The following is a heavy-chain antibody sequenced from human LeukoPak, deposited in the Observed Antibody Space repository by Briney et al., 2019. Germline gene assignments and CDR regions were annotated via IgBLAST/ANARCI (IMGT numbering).Heavy chain of an antibody. CDR2: MNPNTGDT. D-gene: IGHD3-10*01. CDR1: GGTFSSYT. Sequence: ASVKVSCKASGGTFSSYTISWVRQAPGQGLEWMGWMNPNTGDTDYTQKFQGRVTMTRNTSISTAYMELSSLRSEDTAVYYCARGAWFGELTLRPWGQGTLVTVSS. J-gene: IGHJ5*02. V-gene: IGHV1-8*02. CDR3: ARGAWFGELTLRP.